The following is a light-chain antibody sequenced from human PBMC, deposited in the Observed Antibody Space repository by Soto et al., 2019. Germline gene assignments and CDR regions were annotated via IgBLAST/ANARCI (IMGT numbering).Light chain of an antibody. Sequence: DMQMTQSPSTLSGSVGDRVTITCRASQTISSWLAWYQQKPGKAPKLLIYKASTLKSGVPSRFSGRGSGTEFPLTISSLQPDDFATYSCQHYNRYSEAFGQGTKVDTK. J-gene: IGKJ1*01. CDR2: KAS. CDR3: QHYNRYSEA. CDR1: QTISSW. V-gene: IGKV1-5*03.